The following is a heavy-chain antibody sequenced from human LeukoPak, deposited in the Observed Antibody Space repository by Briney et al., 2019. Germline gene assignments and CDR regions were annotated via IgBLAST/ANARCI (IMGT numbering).Heavy chain of an antibody. Sequence: SGGSLRLSCAASGFTFSSYSMDWVRQAPGKGLEWISYISSGSSSKDYADSVKGRFTISRDNAKNSLYLQMNSLRDEDTAVYYCARDLYHAFDYWGQGALVTVSS. CDR1: GFTFSSYS. CDR3: ARDLYHAFDY. V-gene: IGHV3-48*02. CDR2: ISSGSSSK. D-gene: IGHD3-16*02. J-gene: IGHJ4*02.